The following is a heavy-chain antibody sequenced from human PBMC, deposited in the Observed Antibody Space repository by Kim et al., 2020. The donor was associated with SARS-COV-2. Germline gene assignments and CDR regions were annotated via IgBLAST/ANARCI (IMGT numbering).Heavy chain of an antibody. Sequence: SVKVSCKASGGTFSSYAISWVRQAPGQGLEGMGGINPIFGTANFAQKFQGRVTITADESTSTAYMELSSLRAEETAVYYCARSQRSNPAGMYIWSQGTTVTVSS. V-gene: IGHV1-69*13. J-gene: IGHJ6*02. CDR2: INPIFGTA. CDR3: ARSQRSNPAGMYI. D-gene: IGHD2-2*01. CDR1: GGTFSSYA.